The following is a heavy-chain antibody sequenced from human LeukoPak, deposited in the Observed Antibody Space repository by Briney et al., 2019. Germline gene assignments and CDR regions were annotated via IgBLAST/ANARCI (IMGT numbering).Heavy chain of an antibody. CDR3: ARVRPGSSGSYYRTS. Sequence: GGSLRLSCVGAGFPFSDFHMSWIRPAPGKGLEWVSYITSGGGFKYYADSVKGRFSISRDDSKNSVFLQMNSLRVEDTAVYHCARVRPGSSGSYYRTSWGQGTLVTVSS. J-gene: IGHJ4*02. CDR2: ITSGGGFK. V-gene: IGHV3-11*04. CDR1: GFPFSDFH. D-gene: IGHD3-22*01.